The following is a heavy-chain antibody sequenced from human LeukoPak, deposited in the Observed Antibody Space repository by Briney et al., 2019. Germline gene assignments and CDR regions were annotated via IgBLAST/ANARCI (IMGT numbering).Heavy chain of an antibody. V-gene: IGHV1-46*01. J-gene: IGHJ4*02. Sequence: ASVKVSCKASGYTFTSYYMHWVRQAPGQGLEWMGIINPSGGSTSYAQKFQGRVTMTRDMSTSTVYMELSSLRSEDTAVYYCARFSWYSGYDLDAEEFDYWGQGTLVTVSS. CDR2: INPSGGST. CDR3: ARFSWYSGYDLDAEEFDY. D-gene: IGHD5-12*01. CDR1: GYTFTSYY.